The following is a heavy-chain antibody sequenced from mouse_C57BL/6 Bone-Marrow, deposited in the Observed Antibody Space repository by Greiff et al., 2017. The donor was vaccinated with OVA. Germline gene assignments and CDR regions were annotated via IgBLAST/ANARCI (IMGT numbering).Heavy chain of an antibody. J-gene: IGHJ4*01. Sequence: VQLQQSGPELVKPGASVKISCKASGYAFSSSWMNWVKQRPGKGLEWIGRIYPGDGDTNYNGKFKGKATLTADKSSSTAYMQLSSLTSEDSAVCFCAWLPYYAMDYWGQGTSVTVSS. CDR2: IYPGDGDT. CDR3: AWLPYYAMDY. D-gene: IGHD2-2*01. CDR1: GYAFSSSW. V-gene: IGHV1-82*01.